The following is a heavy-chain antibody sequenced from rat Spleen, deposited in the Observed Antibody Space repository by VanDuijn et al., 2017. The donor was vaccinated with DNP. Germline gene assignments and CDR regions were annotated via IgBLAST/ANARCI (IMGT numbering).Heavy chain of an antibody. CDR1: GFTFSDYY. Sequence: EVQLVESGGGLVQPGRSLKLSCAASGFTFSDYYMAWVRQAPTKGLEWVASISYDGGSTYYRDSVKGRFTISRDNAKSSLYLQMDSLRSEDTATYYCERHGPVQLNGYFDFWGPGTMVTVSS. CDR3: ERHGPVQLNGYFDF. CDR2: ISYDGGST. D-gene: IGHD1-5*01. V-gene: IGHV5-20*01. J-gene: IGHJ1*01.